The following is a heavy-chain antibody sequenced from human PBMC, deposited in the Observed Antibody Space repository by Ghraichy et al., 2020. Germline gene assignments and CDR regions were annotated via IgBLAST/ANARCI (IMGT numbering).Heavy chain of an antibody. V-gene: IGHV3-23*01. CDR3: AKDRVVATSEDYFDY. J-gene: IGHJ4*02. Sequence: GESLNISCAASGFTFSSYAMSWVRQAPGKGLEWVSAISGSGGSTYYADSVKGRFTISRDNSKNTLYLQMNSLRAEDTAVYYCAKDRVVATSEDYFDYWGQGTLVTVSS. CDR2: ISGSGGST. CDR1: GFTFSSYA. D-gene: IGHD2-15*01.